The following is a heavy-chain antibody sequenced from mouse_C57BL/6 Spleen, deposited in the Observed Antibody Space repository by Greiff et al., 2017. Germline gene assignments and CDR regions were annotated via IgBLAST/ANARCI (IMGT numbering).Heavy chain of an antibody. V-gene: IGHV1-53*01. CDR2: INPSNGGT. CDR1: GYTFTSYW. CDR3: ASDSTYVGCYFDD. Sequence: QVHVKQPGTELVKPGASVKLSCKASGYTFTSYWMHWVKQRPGQGLEWIGNINPSNGGTNYNEKFKSKATLTVDKSSSTAYMQLSSLTSEDSAVYYCASDSTYVGCYFDDWGQGTTLTVST. D-gene: IGHD5-1*01. J-gene: IGHJ2*01.